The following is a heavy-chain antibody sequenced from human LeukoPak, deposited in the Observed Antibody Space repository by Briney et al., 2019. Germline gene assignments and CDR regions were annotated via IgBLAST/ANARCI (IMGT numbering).Heavy chain of an antibody. J-gene: IGHJ4*02. CDR3: ARNVAGTGDFDY. D-gene: IGHD6-19*01. Sequence: ASVKVSCKASGYTFTSYDINWVRQATGQGLEWMGWMNPNSGHTGSAQKFQGRVTITRDTSISTAYMELSSLSSEDTAVYYCARNVAGTGDFDYWGQGTLVTVSS. CDR1: GYTFTSYD. V-gene: IGHV1-8*03. CDR2: MNPNSGHT.